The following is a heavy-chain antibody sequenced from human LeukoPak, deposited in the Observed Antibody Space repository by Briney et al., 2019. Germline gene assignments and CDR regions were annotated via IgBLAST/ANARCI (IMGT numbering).Heavy chain of an antibody. Sequence: ASVKVSCKASGYTFTSYGISWVRQAPGQGLEWMGWISAYNGNTNYAQKLQGRVIMTTDTSTSTAYMELRSLRSDDTAVYYCARDGIGSDYVRYFDYWGQGTLVTVSS. CDR3: ARDGIGSDYVRYFDY. CDR1: GYTFTSYG. CDR2: ISAYNGNT. D-gene: IGHD3-10*02. J-gene: IGHJ4*02. V-gene: IGHV1-18*01.